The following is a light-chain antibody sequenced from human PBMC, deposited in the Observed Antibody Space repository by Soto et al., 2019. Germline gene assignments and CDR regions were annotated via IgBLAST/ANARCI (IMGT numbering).Light chain of an antibody. CDR1: QNRLQSNGYNY. J-gene: IGKJ4*01. CDR3: AQGLATPFT. V-gene: IGKV2-28*01. CDR2: LGS. Sequence: PGEPASISCRSSQNRLQSNGYNYLNWYLQKPGPSRQLLIYLGSNRASGVPDRFSGSGSGTDFTLTINRVEAEDVGLYFCAQGLATPFTCGGGTKVDIK.